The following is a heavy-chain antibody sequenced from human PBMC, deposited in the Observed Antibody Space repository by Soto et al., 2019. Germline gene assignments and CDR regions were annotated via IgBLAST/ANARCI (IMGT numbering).Heavy chain of an antibody. V-gene: IGHV4-59*12. CDR2: IYYSGST. CDR3: AREMVRGVMGAFDI. J-gene: IGHJ3*02. Sequence: QVQLQESGPGLVKPSETLSLTCTVSGGSISSYYWSWIRQPPGKGLEWIGYIYYSGSTNYNPSLKSRITASIDTSKNQFSLKLSSVTAADTAVYYCAREMVRGVMGAFDIWGQGTMVTVSS. D-gene: IGHD3-10*01. CDR1: GGSISSYY.